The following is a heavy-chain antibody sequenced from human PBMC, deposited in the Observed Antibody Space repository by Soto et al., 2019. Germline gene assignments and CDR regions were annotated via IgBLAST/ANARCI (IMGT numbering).Heavy chain of an antibody. Sequence: ASVKVSCKASGYTFTSYAMHWVRQAPGQRLEWMGWINAGKGNTKYSQKFQGRVTLTRDTSASTAYMELSSLSSEDTAVYYCARVRRSSGYYYGYWGQGTPVTVSS. D-gene: IGHD3-22*01. V-gene: IGHV1-3*01. J-gene: IGHJ4*02. CDR3: ARVRRSSGYYYGY. CDR1: GYTFTSYA. CDR2: INAGKGNT.